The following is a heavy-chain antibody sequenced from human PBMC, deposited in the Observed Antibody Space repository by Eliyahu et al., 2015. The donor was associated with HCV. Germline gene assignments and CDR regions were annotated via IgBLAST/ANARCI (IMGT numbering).Heavy chain of an antibody. J-gene: IGHJ4*02. CDR1: GFXFSTYA. D-gene: IGHD2-21*02. CDR3: AKDPTVTSLRSYFDY. V-gene: IGHV3-23*01. CDR2: ISASGTT. Sequence: EVHLLESGGGLVQPAGSLRLSCAASGFXFSTYALSWVRRAPGKGLEWVSGISASGTTYYADSVRGRFVISRDNSKNTIFLQMKSLRVEDTAIYYCAKDPTVTSLRSYFDYWGQGTLVTVSS.